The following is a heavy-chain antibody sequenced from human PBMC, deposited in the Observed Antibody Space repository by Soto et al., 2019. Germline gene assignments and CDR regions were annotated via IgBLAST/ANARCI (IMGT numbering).Heavy chain of an antibody. Sequence: SVKVSCKASGFTFTSSAMQWVRQARGQRLEWIGWIVVGSGNTNYAQKFQERVTITRDMSTSTAYMELSSLRSEDTAVYYCAEGVMREGWLVLEGYYYYHHVDVWGTGTPFTVSS. J-gene: IGHJ6*03. D-gene: IGHD3-3*01. V-gene: IGHV1-58*02. CDR3: AEGVMREGWLVLEGYYYYHHVDV. CDR2: IVVGSGNT. CDR1: GFTFTSSA.